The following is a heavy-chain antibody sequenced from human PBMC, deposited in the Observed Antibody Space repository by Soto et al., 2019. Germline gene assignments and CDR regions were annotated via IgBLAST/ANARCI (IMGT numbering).Heavy chain of an antibody. CDR1: GYTFTSYE. Sequence: ASVKVSCKASGYTFTSYEINWVRQATGQGLEWMGWMNPNSGNTGYAQKFQGRVTMTRNTSISTAYMELTSLRSEDTAVYYCARGAPVGLRCFDWYFDLWGRGPLVTVSS. J-gene: IGHJ2*01. V-gene: IGHV1-8*01. CDR3: ARGAPVGLRCFDWYFDL. D-gene: IGHD3-9*01. CDR2: MNPNSGNT.